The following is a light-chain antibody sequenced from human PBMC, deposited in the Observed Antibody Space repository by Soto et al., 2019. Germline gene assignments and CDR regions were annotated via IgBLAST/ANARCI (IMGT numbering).Light chain of an antibody. CDR1: QSISSY. CDR2: DAS. J-gene: IGKJ4*01. CDR3: QQRNTWPLT. V-gene: IGKV3-11*01. Sequence: ETVLTQFPATLSLSPGERATLSCRASQSISSYLACDQQKPGQAPRLLIYDASNRATGIPARFSGSASGTDFTLTISSLEPEDFAVYYCQQRNTWPLTFGGGTKVEIK.